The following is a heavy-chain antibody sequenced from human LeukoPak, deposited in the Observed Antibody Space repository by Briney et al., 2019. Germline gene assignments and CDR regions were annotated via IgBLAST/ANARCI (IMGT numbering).Heavy chain of an antibody. CDR2: ITGSGATT. V-gene: IGHV3-23*01. D-gene: IGHD6-19*01. Sequence: GGSLRLSCAVSGFIFSSHAMTWVRQAPGKGLEWVSEITGSGATTNYADSLKGRFTISRDNSKNTLYLQMNSLRAEDTAVYYCAKGTYSSGSPLDYWGQGTLVTVSS. CDR1: GFIFSSHA. CDR3: AKGTYSSGSPLDY. J-gene: IGHJ4*02.